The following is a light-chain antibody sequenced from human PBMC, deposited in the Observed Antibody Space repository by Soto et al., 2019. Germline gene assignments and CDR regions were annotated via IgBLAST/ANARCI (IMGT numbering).Light chain of an antibody. CDR3: GAWDDCLNFFL. CDR1: SSNIGSNY. CDR2: GNY. V-gene: IGLV1-47*02. Sequence: QSVLTQPPSASATPGQRVTISCSGSSSNIGSNYVYWYQQFPGTAPRLLIYGNYQRPSGVPDRFSGSKSGTSASLAISGLRSEDEADYYCGAWDDCLNFFLFAAWTKVTVL. J-gene: IGLJ1*01.